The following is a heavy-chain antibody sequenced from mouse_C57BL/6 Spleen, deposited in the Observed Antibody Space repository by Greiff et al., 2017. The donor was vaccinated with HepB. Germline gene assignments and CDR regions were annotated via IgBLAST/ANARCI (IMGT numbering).Heavy chain of an antibody. J-gene: IGHJ2*01. CDR3: AREEFITTVRDY. CDR1: GYTFTDYY. CDR2: INPNNGGT. V-gene: IGHV1-26*01. Sequence: EVQLQQSGPELVKPGASVKISCKASGYTFTDYYMNWVKQSHGKSLEWIGDINPNNGGTSYNQKFKGKATLTVDKSSSTAYMELRSLTSEDSAVYYCAREEFITTVRDYWGQGTTLTVSS. D-gene: IGHD1-1*01.